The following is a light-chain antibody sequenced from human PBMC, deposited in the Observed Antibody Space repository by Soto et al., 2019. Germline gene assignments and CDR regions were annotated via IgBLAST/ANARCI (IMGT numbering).Light chain of an antibody. CDR2: LEGSGSY. Sequence: QSVLTQSSSASASPGSSVKLTCTLSRGHSSYIIAWHQQQPGKAPRYLMKLEGSGSYNKGSGVPDRFSGSSSGAVRYLTISNLQSDDEADYYCETWDTNTRVFGGRTKLTVL. CDR1: RGHSSYI. J-gene: IGLJ3*02. V-gene: IGLV4-60*03. CDR3: ETWDTNTRV.